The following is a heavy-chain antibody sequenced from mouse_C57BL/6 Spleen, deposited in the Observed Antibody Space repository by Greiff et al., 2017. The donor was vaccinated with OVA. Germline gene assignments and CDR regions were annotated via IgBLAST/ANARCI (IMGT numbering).Heavy chain of an antibody. D-gene: IGHD2-4*01. CDR2: IHPNSGST. J-gene: IGHJ2*01. CDR1: GYTFTSYW. V-gene: IGHV1-64*01. CDR3: AREGLRRYFDD. Sequence: QVQLQQPGAELVKPGASVKLSCKASGYTFTSYWMHWVKQRPGQGLEWIGMIHPNSGSTNYNEKFKSKATLTVDKSSSTAYMQLSSLTSEDSAVYYCAREGLRRYFDDWGQGTTLTVSS.